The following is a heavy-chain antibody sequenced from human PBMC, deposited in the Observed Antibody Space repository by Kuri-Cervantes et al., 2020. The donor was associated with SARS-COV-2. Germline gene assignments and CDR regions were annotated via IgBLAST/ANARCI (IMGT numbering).Heavy chain of an antibody. CDR1: GYTFTSYG. CDR3: ARGPLGSSTEQAFYYYYYYMGV. J-gene: IGHJ6*03. Sequence: ASVKVSCKASGYTFTSYGISWVRQAPGQGLEWMGWISAYNGNTNYAQKLQGRVTMTTDTSTSTAYMELRSLRSDDTAVYYCARGPLGSSTEQAFYYYYYYMGVWGKGTTVTVSS. V-gene: IGHV1-18*01. CDR2: ISAYNGNT. D-gene: IGHD6-13*01.